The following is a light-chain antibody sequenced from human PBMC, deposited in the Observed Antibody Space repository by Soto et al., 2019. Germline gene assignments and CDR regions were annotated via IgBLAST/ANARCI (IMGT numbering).Light chain of an antibody. CDR2: DAS. J-gene: IGKJ4*02. Sequence: EIVLTQSPATMSLSPGVRATLSCRASQSVSSYFAWYQQKPGQAPRLLIDDASNRDTGIPARFSGRGSGTDFALTLSSIDSKDFAVYPPQPRSNWPPLTFGGGTKVEIK. CDR1: QSVSSY. CDR3: QPRSNWPPLT. V-gene: IGKV3-11*01.